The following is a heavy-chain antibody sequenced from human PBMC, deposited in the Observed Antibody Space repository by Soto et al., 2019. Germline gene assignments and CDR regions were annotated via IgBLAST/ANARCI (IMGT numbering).Heavy chain of an antibody. CDR1: GYSFTSYW. J-gene: IGHJ6*02. CDR2: IDPSDSYT. CDR3: ARHLMGGYSYGYSVYYYYGMDV. Sequence: PGESLKISCKGSGYSFTSYWISWVRQMPGKGLEWMGRIDPSDSYTNYSPSFQGHVTISADKSISTAYLQWSSLKASDTAMYYCARHLMGGYSYGYSVYYYYGMDVWGQGTTVTVSS. V-gene: IGHV5-10-1*01. D-gene: IGHD5-18*01.